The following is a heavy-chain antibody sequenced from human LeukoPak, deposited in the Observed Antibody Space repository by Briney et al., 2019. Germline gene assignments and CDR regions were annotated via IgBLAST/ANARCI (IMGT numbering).Heavy chain of an antibody. D-gene: IGHD2/OR15-2a*01. CDR3: ARNMALDY. CDR2: ISAYNGNT. CDR1: GYTFADYG. J-gene: IGHJ4*02. Sequence: ASVKVSCKASGYTFADYGISWVRQAPGQGLEWMGWISAYNGNTDYAQNFQGRITMTKDTSISTVYMELSSLRSEDAAIYYCARNMALDYWGQGSLVTVSS. V-gene: IGHV1-18*01.